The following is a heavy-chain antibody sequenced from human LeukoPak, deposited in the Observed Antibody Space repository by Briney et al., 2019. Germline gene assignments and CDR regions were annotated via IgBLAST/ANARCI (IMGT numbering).Heavy chain of an antibody. Sequence: PRRSLRLSCAAAGFSFSSDATSCVRPAPGKGRGWGSATIGSGGSTYYADSVKDRFSISRDNSKNTLYLQMNSLRAEDTAVYDCAKGNVLRFLEWPGGDAFDIWGQGTMVTVSS. CDR1: GFSFSSDA. J-gene: IGHJ3*02. D-gene: IGHD3-3*01. V-gene: IGHV3-23*01. CDR3: AKGNVLRFLEWPGGDAFDI. CDR2: TIGSGGST.